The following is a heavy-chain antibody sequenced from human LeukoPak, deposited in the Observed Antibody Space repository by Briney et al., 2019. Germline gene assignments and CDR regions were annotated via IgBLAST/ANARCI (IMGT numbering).Heavy chain of an antibody. CDR2: ISYDGNIK. CDR3: ARAHLSSSSTDYMDV. J-gene: IGHJ6*03. CDR1: GFTHSSHA. D-gene: IGHD6-6*01. Sequence: GRSLRLSCAASGFTHSSHAIHWVRQAPGKGLEWVALISYDGNIKYYADSVKGRFTISRDNSKNTLSLQMNSLRPEDTAVYYCARAHLSSSSTDYMDVWGKGTTVTVSS. V-gene: IGHV3-30*04.